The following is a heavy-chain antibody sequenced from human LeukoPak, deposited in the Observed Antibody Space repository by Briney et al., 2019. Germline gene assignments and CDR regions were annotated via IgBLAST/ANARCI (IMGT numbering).Heavy chain of an antibody. D-gene: IGHD2-15*01. V-gene: IGHV4-39*01. Sequence: SETLSLTCTVSGGSISSSSYYWGWLRQPPGKGLEWIGSIYYSGSTYYNPSLKSRVTISVDTSKNQFSLKLSSVTAADTAVYYCARRVVVAARNDAFDIWGQGTMVTVSS. J-gene: IGHJ3*02. CDR2: IYYSGST. CDR3: ARRVVVAARNDAFDI. CDR1: GGSISSSSYY.